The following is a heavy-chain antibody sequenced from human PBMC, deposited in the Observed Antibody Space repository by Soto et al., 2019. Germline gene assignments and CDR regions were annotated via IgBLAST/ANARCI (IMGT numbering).Heavy chain of an antibody. J-gene: IGHJ4*02. Sequence: NPSETLSLTCTVSGGSVSSGSYYWSWIRQPPGKGLEWIGYIYYSGSTNYNPSLKSRVTISVDTSKNQFSLKLSSVTAADTAVYYCARDGRDGYNPFDYWGQGTLVTVS. CDR2: IYYSGST. CDR1: GGSVSSGSYY. V-gene: IGHV4-61*01. D-gene: IGHD5-12*01. CDR3: ARDGRDGYNPFDY.